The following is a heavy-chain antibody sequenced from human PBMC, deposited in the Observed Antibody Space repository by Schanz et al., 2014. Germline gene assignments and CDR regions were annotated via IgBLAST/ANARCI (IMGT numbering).Heavy chain of an antibody. J-gene: IGHJ4*02. CDR1: GYIFTSYS. V-gene: IGHV7-4-1*02. CDR3: ARGYCAGTSCPIFDY. D-gene: IGHD2-2*01. CDR2: INTKTGNP. Sequence: QVLLVQSGAEVKKPGASVKVSCKASGYIFTSYSMHWVRQAPGQGLEWMGWINTKTGNPTYAQGFTGRFVFSLDTSVSTTHLQITNLKADDTAVYYCARGYCAGTSCPIFDYWGQGTLVTVSS.